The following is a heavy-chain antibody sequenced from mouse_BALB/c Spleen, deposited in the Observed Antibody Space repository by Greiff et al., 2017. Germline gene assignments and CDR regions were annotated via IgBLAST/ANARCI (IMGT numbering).Heavy chain of an antibody. CDR1: GYTFTDYN. CDR2: IYPYNGGT. CDR3: ARGVLYYFDY. J-gene: IGHJ2*01. D-gene: IGHD2-14*01. Sequence: VQLKQSGPELVKPGASVKISCKASGYTFTDYNMHWVKQSHGKSLEWIGYIYPYNGGTGYNQKFKSKATLTVDNSSSTAYMELRSLTSEDSAVYYCARGVLYYFDYWGQGTTLTVSS. V-gene: IGHV1S29*02.